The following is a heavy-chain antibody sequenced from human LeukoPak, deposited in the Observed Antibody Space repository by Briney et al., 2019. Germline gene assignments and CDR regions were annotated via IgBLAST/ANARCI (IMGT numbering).Heavy chain of an antibody. CDR1: GFTFSTYG. CDR3: TKETLAGGSTFDD. CDR2: IRSDGRQT. Sequence: AGGSLRLSCATSGFTFSTYGIHWVRQAPGKGLEWVTFIRSDGRQTYYANSVRGRFTVSRDASKNMLYLQMNSLRTGDTALYYCTKETLAGGSTFDDWGQGTLVIVSS. J-gene: IGHJ4*02. D-gene: IGHD3-3*02. V-gene: IGHV3-30*02.